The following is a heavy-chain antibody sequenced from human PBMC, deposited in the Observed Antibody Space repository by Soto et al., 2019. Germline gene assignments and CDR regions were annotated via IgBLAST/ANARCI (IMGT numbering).Heavy chain of an antibody. D-gene: IGHD6-6*01. CDR2: ISAYNGNT. CDR1: GYTFTSYG. V-gene: IGHV1-18*01. J-gene: IGHJ6*02. CDR3: ARDLEYSSSLSYYYYGMDV. Sequence: QVQLVQSGAEVKKPGASVKVSCKASGYTFTSYGISWVRQAPGQGLEWMGWISAYNGNTNYAQKLQGRVTMPTDTSTSTAYMELRSLRSDDTAVYYCARDLEYSSSLSYYYYGMDVWGQGTTVTVSS.